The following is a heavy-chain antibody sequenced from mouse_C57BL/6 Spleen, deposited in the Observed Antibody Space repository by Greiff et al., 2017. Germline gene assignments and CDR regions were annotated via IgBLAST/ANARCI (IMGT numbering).Heavy chain of an antibody. CDR2: IDPSDSYT. J-gene: IGHJ2*01. CDR1: GYTFTSYW. D-gene: IGHD1-1*01. Sequence: QVHVKQPGAELVKPGASVKLSCKASGYTFTSYWMQWVKQRPGQGLEWIGEIDPSDSYTNYNQKFKGKATLTVDTSSSTAYMQLSSLTSEDSAVYYCAIHGFSSFCFVYFVQGTTLTVSS. CDR3: AIHGFSSFCFVY. V-gene: IGHV1-50*01.